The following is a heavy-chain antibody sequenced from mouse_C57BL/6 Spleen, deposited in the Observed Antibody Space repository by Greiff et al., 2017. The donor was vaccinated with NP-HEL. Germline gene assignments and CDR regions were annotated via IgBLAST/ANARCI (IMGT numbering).Heavy chain of an antibody. J-gene: IGHJ3*01. CDR2: IDPSDSYT. CDR1: GYTFTSYW. V-gene: IGHV1-59*01. Sequence: VQLQQPGAELVRPGTSVKLSCKASGYTFTSYWMHWVKQRPGQGREWIGVIDPSDSYTNYNQKFKGKATLTVDTSSSTAYMQLSSLTSEDSAVYSCARSDAYGISYDWAYWGQGTLVTVSA. D-gene: IGHD1-1*01. CDR3: ARSDAYGISYDWAY.